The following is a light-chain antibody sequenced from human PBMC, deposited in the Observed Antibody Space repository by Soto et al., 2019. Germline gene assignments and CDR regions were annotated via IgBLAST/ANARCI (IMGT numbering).Light chain of an antibody. Sequence: QSVLTQPASVSGSPGQSITISCTGTIRDVGAYDYVSWYLQYPDKAPQLLIYYVDHRPSGVSSRFSGSKSGNTASLTISGLQAEDEGDYYCCSYADGSIYFFGTGTKLTVL. CDR3: CSYADGSIYF. CDR1: IRDVGAYDY. J-gene: IGLJ1*01. V-gene: IGLV2-14*03. CDR2: YVD.